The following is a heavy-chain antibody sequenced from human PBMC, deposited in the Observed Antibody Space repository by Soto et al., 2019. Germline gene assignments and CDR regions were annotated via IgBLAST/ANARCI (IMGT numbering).Heavy chain of an antibody. Sequence: QVQLVESGGGVVQPGRSLRLSCAASGFTFSSYGMHWVRQAPGKGLEWVAVISYDGSNKYYADSVKGRFTISRDNSKNTLYLQMNSLRAEDTAVYYCAKDRSSGYRKLFDSWGQGTLVTVSS. V-gene: IGHV3-30*18. CDR2: ISYDGSNK. CDR3: AKDRSSGYRKLFDS. J-gene: IGHJ4*02. CDR1: GFTFSSYG. D-gene: IGHD6-19*01.